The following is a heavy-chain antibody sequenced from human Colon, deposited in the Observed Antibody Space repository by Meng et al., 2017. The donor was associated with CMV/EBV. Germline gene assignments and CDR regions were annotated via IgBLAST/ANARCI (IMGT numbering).Heavy chain of an antibody. Sequence: SNVSFSSGGYYWSWLRLRPGLGLEWIGYAHFSGSTYYNPSLESRVTISVDTSKNQFSLQLRSMTAADAATYFCARGFGAASLSWFDPWGQGTLVTVSS. V-gene: IGHV4-31*02. CDR3: ARGFGAASLSWFDP. CDR1: NVSFSSGGYY. CDR2: AHFSGST. D-gene: IGHD4/OR15-4a*01. J-gene: IGHJ5*02.